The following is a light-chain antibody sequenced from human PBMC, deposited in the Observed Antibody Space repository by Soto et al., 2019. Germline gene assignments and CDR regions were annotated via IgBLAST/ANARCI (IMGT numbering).Light chain of an antibody. CDR2: WAS. CDR3: QQYFTSPWT. Sequence: DIVMTQSPDSLAVSLGERATFNCKSSQSILDRSKNKYYLAWYQQKSGQPPKLLIYWASLREPGVADRFTGSGSGTDFTLTISSLQAEDVAVYYCQQYFTSPWTFGQGTRWIS. CDR1: QSILDRSKNKYY. V-gene: IGKV4-1*01. J-gene: IGKJ1*01.